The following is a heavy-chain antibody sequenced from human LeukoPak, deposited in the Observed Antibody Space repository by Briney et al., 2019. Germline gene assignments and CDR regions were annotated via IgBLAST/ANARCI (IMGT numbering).Heavy chain of an antibody. J-gene: IGHJ4*02. CDR3: ARGVEPLAANTLAY. D-gene: IGHD1-14*01. V-gene: IGHV3-23*01. Sequence: PGGSLRLSCEASGFPFTTYAMTWVRQAPGKGLEWVSLITASGDNTYYPDSMKGRFSISRDNSKNTLYLEMNSLSPDDTAVYYCARGVEPLAANTLAYWGQGTLVTVSS. CDR1: GFPFTTYA. CDR2: ITASGDNT.